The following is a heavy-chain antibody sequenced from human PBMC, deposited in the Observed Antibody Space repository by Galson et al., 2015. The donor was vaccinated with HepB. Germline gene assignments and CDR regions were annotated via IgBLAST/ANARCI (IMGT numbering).Heavy chain of an antibody. J-gene: IGHJ3*02. D-gene: IGHD2-15*01. V-gene: IGHV4-59*08. CDR3: ARPSLKYCSGDTCYPDAFDI. Sequence: SETLSLTCTVSGGSISSYYRNWIRQPPGKGLEWMGYIHYSGTTSYNPSLKSRVTISADTSKNQFSLKLSSVTAADTAAYYCARPSLKYCSGDTCYPDAFDIWGQGTMVTVSS. CDR1: GGSISSYY. CDR2: IHYSGTT.